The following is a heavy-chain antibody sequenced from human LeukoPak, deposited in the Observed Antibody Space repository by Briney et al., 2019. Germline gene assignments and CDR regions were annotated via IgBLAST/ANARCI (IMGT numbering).Heavy chain of an antibody. CDR3: ARVRIAAREGGNDY. D-gene: IGHD6-6*01. CDR2: INHSGST. J-gene: IGHJ4*02. V-gene: IGHV4-34*01. CDR1: GGSFSGYY. Sequence: SETLSLTCAVYGGSFSGYYWSWIRQPPGKGLEWIGEINHSGSTNYNPSLKSRVTISVDTSKNQFSLKLSSVTAADTAVYYCARVRIAAREGGNDYWGQGPLGTVSS.